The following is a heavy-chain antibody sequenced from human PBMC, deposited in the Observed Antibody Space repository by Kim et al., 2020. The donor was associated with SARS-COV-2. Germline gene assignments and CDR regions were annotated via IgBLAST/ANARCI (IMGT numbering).Heavy chain of an antibody. CDR2: SST. CDR3: ARGSRDFDY. V-gene: IGHV3-74*01. Sequence: SSTSYADSVKGRFTISRDNAKNTLYLQMNSLRAEDTAVYYCARGSRDFDYWGQGTLVTVSS. J-gene: IGHJ4*02.